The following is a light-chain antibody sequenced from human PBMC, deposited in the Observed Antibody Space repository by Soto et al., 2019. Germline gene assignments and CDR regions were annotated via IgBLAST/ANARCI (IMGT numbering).Light chain of an antibody. CDR2: EVT. Sequence: QSALTQPASVSGSPGQSITISCTGTSSDVGKYNFVSWYQHHPGKAPKLVIYEVTNRPSGVSNRFSGSKSGNTASLTISGLQTEDEADYYCSSYARSATVAFGGGTQLTVL. CDR1: SSDVGKYNF. CDR3: SSYARSATVA. J-gene: IGLJ2*01. V-gene: IGLV2-14*01.